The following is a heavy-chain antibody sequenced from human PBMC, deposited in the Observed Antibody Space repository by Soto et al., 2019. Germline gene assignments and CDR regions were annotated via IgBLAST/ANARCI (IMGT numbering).Heavy chain of an antibody. V-gene: IGHV3-33*01. Sequence: GSLRLSCAASGFTFSSYGMHWVRQAPGKGLEWVAVIWYDGSNKYYADSVKGRFTISRDNSKNTLYLQMNSLRAEDTAVYYCARVPRWAYYFDYWGQGTLVTVSS. CDR3: ARVPRWAYYFDY. D-gene: IGHD6-13*01. CDR1: GFTFSSYG. J-gene: IGHJ4*02. CDR2: IWYDGSNK.